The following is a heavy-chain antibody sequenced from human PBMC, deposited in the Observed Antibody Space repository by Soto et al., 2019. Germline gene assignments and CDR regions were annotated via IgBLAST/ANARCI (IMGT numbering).Heavy chain of an antibody. CDR3: AKDRGRGSPVSGGMDV. J-gene: IGHJ6*02. CDR2: MSSRSNHI. CDR1: GFTFSNYS. D-gene: IGHD3-10*01. V-gene: IGHV3-21*02. Sequence: EVQLVESGGGLVKPGGSLRLSCAASGFTFSNYSLNWVRQAPGKGLEWVSVMSSRSNHIYYADSVRGRFTISRDNAKNSLYLQMNSLRAEDTAVYYCAKDRGRGSPVSGGMDVWGQGTTVTVSS.